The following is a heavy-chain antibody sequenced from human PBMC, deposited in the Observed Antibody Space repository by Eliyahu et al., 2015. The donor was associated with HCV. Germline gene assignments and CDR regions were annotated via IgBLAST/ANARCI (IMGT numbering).Heavy chain of an antibody. CDR2: IWSDGSRK. CDR1: GFTFSSYG. V-gene: IGHV3-33*01. Sequence: VQLVESGGGVVQPGXSLRLSXAASGFTFSSYGMHWVRXAPGKGLEWVAVIWSDGSRKYYADSVKGRFTISRDNSMNTLYLQMNSLRAEDTAIYYCTRVGDSGGFYYSDYWGQGTLVTVSS. D-gene: IGHD3-22*01. J-gene: IGHJ4*02. CDR3: TRVGDSGGFYYSDY.